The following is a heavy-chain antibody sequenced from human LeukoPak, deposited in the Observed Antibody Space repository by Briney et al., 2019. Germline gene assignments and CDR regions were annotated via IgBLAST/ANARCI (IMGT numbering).Heavy chain of an antibody. CDR2: IYPGESDT. Sequence: GGSLNTPCQGPGYIFTNYWIGWVRPMPGKGLEWMGIIYPGESDTIYSPSFQGQVTISADKSIRTAYLQWSSLKASDTAMYYCARHVISGAGTASCFDPWGQGTLVTVSS. D-gene: IGHD6-19*01. CDR1: GYIFTNYW. CDR3: ARHVISGAGTASCFDP. V-gene: IGHV5-51*01. J-gene: IGHJ5*02.